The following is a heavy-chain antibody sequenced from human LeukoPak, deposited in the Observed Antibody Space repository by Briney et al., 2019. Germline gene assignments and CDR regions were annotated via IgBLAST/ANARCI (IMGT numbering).Heavy chain of an antibody. V-gene: IGHV3-20*04. CDR2: INWNGGST. CDR3: ARDLLYGDYVGAYFDY. CDR1: GFTFDDYG. D-gene: IGHD4-17*01. Sequence: GGSLRLSCAASGFTFDDYGMSWVRQAPGKGLEWVSGINWNGGSTGYADSVKGRFTISRDNAKNSLFLQLNSLRAEDTAVYYCARDLLYGDYVGAYFDYWGQGVLVTVSS. J-gene: IGHJ4*02.